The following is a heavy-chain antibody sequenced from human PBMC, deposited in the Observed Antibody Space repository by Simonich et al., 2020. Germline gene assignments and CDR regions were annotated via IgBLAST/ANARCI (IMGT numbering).Heavy chain of an antibody. V-gene: IGHV1-2*02. CDR1: GYTFTGHY. J-gene: IGHJ3*02. CDR2: INPNRGGT. D-gene: IGHD7-27*01. CDR3: ARGPRWTGDDAFDI. Sequence: QVQLVQSGAEVKKPGASVKVSCKASGYTFTGHYMHWVRQAPGQGFEWMGWINPNRGGTNYAQKFQGRVTMTRDTSISTAYMELSRLRSDDTAVYYCARGPRWTGDDAFDIWGQGTMVTVSS.